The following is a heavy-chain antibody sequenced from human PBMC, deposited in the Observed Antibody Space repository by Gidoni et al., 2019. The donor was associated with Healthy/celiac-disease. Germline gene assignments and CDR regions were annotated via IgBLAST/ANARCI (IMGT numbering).Heavy chain of an antibody. Sequence: EVQLLESGGGFVQPGGSLSLYCAASGFTFSSYAISWFRQSPGKGLEWVSAMSGSGGSTYYADSVKGRFTISRENSKNTLYLQMNSLRAEDTAVYYCAKGLRSSSSESGFDYWGQGTLVTVSS. CDR1: GFTFSSYA. J-gene: IGHJ4*02. CDR3: AKGLRSSSSESGFDY. D-gene: IGHD6-6*01. V-gene: IGHV3-23*01. CDR2: MSGSGGST.